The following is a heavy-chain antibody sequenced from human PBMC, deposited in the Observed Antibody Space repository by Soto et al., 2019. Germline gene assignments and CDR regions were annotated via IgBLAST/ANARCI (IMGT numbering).Heavy chain of an antibody. D-gene: IGHD6-6*01. CDR2: IWYDGSNK. J-gene: IGHJ4*02. CDR1: GFTFSSYG. V-gene: IGHV3-33*01. Sequence: QVQLVESGGGVVQPGRSLRLSCAASGFTFSSYGMHWVRQAPGKGLEWVAVIWYDGSNKYYADSVKGRFTISRDNSKNTLYLQMNSLRAEDTDVYYCARDAVAARREYYFDYWGQGTLVTVSS. CDR3: ARDAVAARREYYFDY.